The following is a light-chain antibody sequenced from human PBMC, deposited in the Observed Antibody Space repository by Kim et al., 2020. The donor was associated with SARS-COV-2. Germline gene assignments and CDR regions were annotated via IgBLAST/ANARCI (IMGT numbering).Light chain of an antibody. CDR2: WAS. CDR3: QQYATTPFT. J-gene: IGKJ4*01. V-gene: IGKV4-1*01. CDR1: QNVLYTSTNNSF. Sequence: ATINCKSSQNVLYTSTNNSFLAWYQQKPGQPPKLLIYWASTRESGVPDRFGGSGSGTDFSLTISSLQAEDVAVYFCQQYATTPFTFGGGTKVDIK.